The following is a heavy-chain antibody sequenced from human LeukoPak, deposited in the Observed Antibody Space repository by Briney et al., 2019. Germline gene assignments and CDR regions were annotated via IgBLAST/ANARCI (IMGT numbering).Heavy chain of an antibody. V-gene: IGHV3-7*02. D-gene: IGHD1-26*01. CDR1: GFTFSTYW. CDR3: ARGFPNSGSYFNFDY. Sequence: PGGSLRLSCAASGFTFSTYWMSWVRQAPGKGLEWVANVKEDGRQKFYVDSVKGRFTISRDNAKNSLYLQMDSLRAEDTAVYYCARGFPNSGSYFNFDYWGQGTLVTVSS. J-gene: IGHJ4*02. CDR2: VKEDGRQK.